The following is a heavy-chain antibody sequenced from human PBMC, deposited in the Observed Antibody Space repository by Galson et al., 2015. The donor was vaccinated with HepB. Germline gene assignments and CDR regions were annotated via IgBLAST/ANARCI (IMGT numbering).Heavy chain of an antibody. CDR3: ARRREGTAFDY. D-gene: IGHD1-26*01. CDR1: GFSLSTNGVG. Sequence: PALVKPTQTLTLTCSFSGFSLSTNGVGVGWIRQPPGKAPECLGIIYWDDDKRYTPSLQSRLTITKDASNTQVVLVMTNLGPMDAGTYYCARRREGTAFDYRGQGIQVSVS. J-gene: IGHJ4*02. V-gene: IGHV2-5*02. CDR2: IYWDDDK.